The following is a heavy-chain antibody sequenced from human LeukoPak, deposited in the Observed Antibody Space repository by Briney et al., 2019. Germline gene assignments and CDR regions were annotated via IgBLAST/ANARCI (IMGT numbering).Heavy chain of an antibody. Sequence: GGSLRLSCAASGFTFSSYEMNWVRQAPGKGLEWVSYISSSGSTIYYADSVKGRFTITRDNAKNSLYLQMNSLRADDTAVYYCAELGITMIGGVWGKGTTVTISS. CDR1: GFTFSSYE. CDR3: AELGITMIGGV. V-gene: IGHV3-48*03. D-gene: IGHD3-10*02. CDR2: ISSSGSTI. J-gene: IGHJ6*04.